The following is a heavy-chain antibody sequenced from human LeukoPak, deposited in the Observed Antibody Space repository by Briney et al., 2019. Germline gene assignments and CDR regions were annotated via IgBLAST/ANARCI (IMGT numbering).Heavy chain of an antibody. D-gene: IGHD2-2*01. CDR2: IIPIFGTA. V-gene: IGHV1-69*13. CDR3: ARGPDIVVVPAAMEEGAFDI. CDR1: GGTFSNYA. J-gene: IGHJ3*02. Sequence: SVKVSCKASGGTFSNYAISWVRQAPGQGLEWMGGIIPIFGTANYAQKFQGRVTITADESTSTAYMELSSLRSEDTAVYYCARGPDIVVVPAAMEEGAFDIWGQGTMVTVSS.